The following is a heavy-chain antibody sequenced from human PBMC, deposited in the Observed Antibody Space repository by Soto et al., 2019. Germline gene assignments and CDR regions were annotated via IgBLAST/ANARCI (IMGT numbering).Heavy chain of an antibody. CDR2: LNPSDGTT. J-gene: IGHJ4*02. V-gene: IGHV1-46*01. CDR1: GYPFTSYS. CDR3: ARGQLVLDS. D-gene: IGHD6-6*01. Sequence: VRLVQSGTEVKKPGASVKVSCKATGYPFTSYSFHWVRQAPGQGLELMGMLNPSDGTTTYTQKFQGRVTMTRDTSTSTVYMDLSSLTSEDTAIYYCARGQLVLDSWGQGTLVTVSS.